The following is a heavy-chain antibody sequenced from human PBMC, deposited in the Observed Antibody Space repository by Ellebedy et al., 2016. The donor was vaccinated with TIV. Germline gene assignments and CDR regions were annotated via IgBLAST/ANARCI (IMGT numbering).Heavy chain of an antibody. Sequence: AASVKVSCKPSGYTFNTYAITWIRQAPGQGLEWMGRISTYNGDTDYAQKFQGRVTMTTDTSTSTAYMELRSLRSDDTALYYCARDYCAGDCYPPDYWGQGSLVTVSS. CDR3: ARDYCAGDCYPPDY. V-gene: IGHV1-18*01. D-gene: IGHD2-21*02. CDR1: GYTFNTYA. J-gene: IGHJ4*02. CDR2: ISTYNGDT.